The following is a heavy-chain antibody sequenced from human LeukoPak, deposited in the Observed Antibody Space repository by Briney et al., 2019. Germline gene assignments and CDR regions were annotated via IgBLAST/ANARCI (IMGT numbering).Heavy chain of an antibody. V-gene: IGHV3-48*03. CDR1: GFTFRSYE. D-gene: IGHD6-6*01. CDR3: AKVGSSNFYYFDY. CDR2: IRSSGSTI. J-gene: IGHJ4*02. Sequence: GGSLRLSCAASGFTFRSYEMNWVRQAPGKGLEWITYIRSSGSTIYYADSVKGRFTISRDNSKNTLYLQMNSLRAEDTAVYYCAKVGSSNFYYFDYWGQGTLVTVSS.